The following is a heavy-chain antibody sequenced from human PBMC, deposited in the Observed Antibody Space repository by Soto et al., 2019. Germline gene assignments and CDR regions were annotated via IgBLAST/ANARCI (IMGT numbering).Heavy chain of an antibody. CDR1: GGTFSSYA. CDR3: ALGYCSGGSCYSYYYYYYGMDV. D-gene: IGHD2-15*01. V-gene: IGHV1-69*01. Sequence: QVQLVQSGAEVKKPGSSVKVSCKASGGTFSSYAISWVRQAPGQGLEWRGGIIPIFGTANYAQKFQGRVTINADESTSTAYMELSSLRSEDTAVYYCALGYCSGGSCYSYYYYYYGMDVWGQGTTVTVSS. CDR2: IIPIFGTA. J-gene: IGHJ6*02.